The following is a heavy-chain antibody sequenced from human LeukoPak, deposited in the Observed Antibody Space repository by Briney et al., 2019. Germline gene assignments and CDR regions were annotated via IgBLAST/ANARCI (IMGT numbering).Heavy chain of an antibody. D-gene: IGHD3-22*01. CDR1: GFTDSSNY. CDR2: IYSGGST. J-gene: IGHJ4*02. CDR3: ARVRGYDSSGYHLDY. V-gene: IGHV3-53*01. Sequence: GGSLRLSGAASGFTDSSNYMSWVRQAPGKGLEWVSVIYSGGSTYYADSVKGRFTISRDNSKNTLYLQMNSLRAEDTAVYYCARVRGYDSSGYHLDYWGQGTLVTVSS.